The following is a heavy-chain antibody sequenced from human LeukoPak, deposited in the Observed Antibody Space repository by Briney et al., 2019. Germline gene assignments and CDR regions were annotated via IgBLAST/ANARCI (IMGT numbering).Heavy chain of an antibody. V-gene: IGHV4-38-2*01. CDR1: GFSISNGFF. Sequence: KPSETLSLTCAVSGFSISNGFFWGWIRRPPGKGLEWIGTIHYPESTYYNPSLNSRLTISLDASKNHFSLKLSSVTAADTAQYYCARGRGRQVGSHWHPDTHHDYWGQGILVTVSS. CDR3: ARGRGRQVGSHWHPDTHHDY. J-gene: IGHJ4*02. D-gene: IGHD3-10*01. CDR2: IHYPEST.